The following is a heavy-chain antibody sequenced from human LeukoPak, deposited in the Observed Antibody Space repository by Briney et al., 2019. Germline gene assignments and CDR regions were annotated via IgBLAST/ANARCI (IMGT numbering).Heavy chain of an antibody. V-gene: IGHV4-34*01. CDR1: GGSFSGYY. Sequence: SETLSLTCAVYGGSFSGYYWSWIRQPPGKGLEWIGEINHSGSTNYNPSLKSRVTISVDTSKNQFSLKLSSVTAADTAVYYCHCEEVVGPNWFDPWGQGTLVTVSS. D-gene: IGHD1-26*01. CDR2: INHSGST. CDR3: HCEEVVGPNWFDP. J-gene: IGHJ5*02.